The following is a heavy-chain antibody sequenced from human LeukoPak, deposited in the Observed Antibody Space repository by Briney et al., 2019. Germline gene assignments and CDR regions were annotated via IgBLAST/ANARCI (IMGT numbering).Heavy chain of an antibody. CDR2: INDNGRST. V-gene: IGHV3-64D*09. Sequence: PGGSLRLSCSASGFTFSKYAMHWVRQAPGKGLEYVSAINDNGRSTYYAGSVKGRFSISRDNSKSTLYLQMSSLRTEDTAVYYCVKYSSGWYYDYWGQGTLVTVSS. CDR3: VKYSSGWYYDY. D-gene: IGHD6-19*01. CDR1: GFTFSKYA. J-gene: IGHJ4*02.